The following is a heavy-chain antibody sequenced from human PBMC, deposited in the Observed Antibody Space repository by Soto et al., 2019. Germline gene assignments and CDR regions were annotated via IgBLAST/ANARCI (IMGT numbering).Heavy chain of an antibody. D-gene: IGHD2-21*01. Sequence: GGSLRLSCAASGFTFSSYAMSWVRQAPGKGLEWVSAISGSGGSTYYADSVKGRFTVSRDNSKNTLYLQMNSLRAEDTAVYYCAKGGGDPLHWYFDLWGRGTLVTVSS. CDR2: ISGSGGST. CDR1: GFTFSSYA. V-gene: IGHV3-23*01. CDR3: AKGGGDPLHWYFDL. J-gene: IGHJ2*01.